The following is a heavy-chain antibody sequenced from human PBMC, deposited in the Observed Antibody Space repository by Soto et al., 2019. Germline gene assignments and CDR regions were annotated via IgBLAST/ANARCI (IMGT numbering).Heavy chain of an antibody. CDR1: GFTFSSYS. CDR2: ISSSSSYI. J-gene: IGHJ4*02. V-gene: IGHV3-21*03. CDR3: TSLVGYSSGWHDY. Sequence: PGGSLRLSCAASGFTFSSYSMNWVRQAPGKGLEWVSSISSSSSYIYYADSVKGRFTISRDNAKNSLYLQMNSLRAEDTAVYYCTSLVGYSSGWHDYWGQGTLVTVSS. D-gene: IGHD6-19*01.